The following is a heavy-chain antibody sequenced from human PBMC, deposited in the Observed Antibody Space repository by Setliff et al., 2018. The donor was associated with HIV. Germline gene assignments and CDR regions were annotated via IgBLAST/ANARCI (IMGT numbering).Heavy chain of an antibody. Sequence: LSLTCTVSGGSISSYYWSWIRQPAGKRLEFIGRISAAGTIDYNPSLRSRVTLSVDTSENQFSLTVNSVTAADTAMYFCARDEGRATGSWWDQTASWYLDYWGHGILVPVSS. CDR1: GGSISSYY. CDR3: ARDEGRATGSWWDQTASWYLDY. V-gene: IGHV4-4*07. J-gene: IGHJ4*01. CDR2: ISAAGTI. D-gene: IGHD6-13*01.